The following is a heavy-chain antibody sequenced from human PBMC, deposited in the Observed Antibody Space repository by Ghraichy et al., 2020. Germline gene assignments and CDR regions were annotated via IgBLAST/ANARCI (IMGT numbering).Heavy chain of an antibody. CDR3: ARDGSYGSRFDY. CDR2: IYHSGST. J-gene: IGHJ4*02. D-gene: IGHD5-18*01. V-gene: IGHV4-59*01. CDR1: GGSISSYY. Sequence: SQTLSLTCTVSGGSISSYYWSWIRQPPGKGLEWIGHIYHSGSTNYNTSLKSRVTISLDTSKNQFALKLSSVTAADTAMYYCARDGSYGSRFDYWGQGTLVTVSS.